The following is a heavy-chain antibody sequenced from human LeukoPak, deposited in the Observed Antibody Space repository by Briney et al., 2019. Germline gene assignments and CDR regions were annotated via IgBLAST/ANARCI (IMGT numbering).Heavy chain of an antibody. J-gene: IGHJ4*02. CDR1: GAYFSSSGCY. D-gene: IGHD3-10*01. V-gene: IGHV4-39*02. CDR2: IFYDGNT. Sequence: PSETLSLTCTVSGAYFSSSGCYWGWFRQPPGKGLERIASIFYDGNTYYNPSLQSRVLISADTSKNHFSLDLEFVTAADTAVYFCARLGASLVWDSGSFPDYWGQGTLVTVSS. CDR3: ARLGASLVWDSGSFPDY.